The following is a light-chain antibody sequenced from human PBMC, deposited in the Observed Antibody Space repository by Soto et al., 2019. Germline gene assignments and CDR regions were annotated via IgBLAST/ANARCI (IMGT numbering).Light chain of an antibody. CDR2: DVS. CDR3: SSNTSSSTVV. Sequence: QSALTQPASVSGSPGQSITISCTGTSSDVGGYNYVSWYQQHPGKAPKLMIYDVSNRPSGVSNRFSGSKSGDTASLTISGLQAEDEADYHCSSNTSSSTVVFGGGTKVTVL. J-gene: IGLJ2*01. CDR1: SSDVGGYNY. V-gene: IGLV2-14*01.